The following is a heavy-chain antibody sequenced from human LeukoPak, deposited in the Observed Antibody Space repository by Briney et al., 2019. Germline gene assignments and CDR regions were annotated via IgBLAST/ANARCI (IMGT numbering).Heavy chain of an antibody. Sequence: VPPGRSLRLSCADSGFTFDDYAMHWVRQAPGQGVDWVSGISWNSGSIGYADSVKGRFTISRDNAKNSLYLQMNSLRAEDMALYYCAKDINWGMSSAALDYRGQGTLFTVSS. J-gene: IGHJ4*02. CDR1: GFTFDDYA. V-gene: IGHV3-9*03. CDR2: ISWNSGSI. CDR3: AKDINWGMSSAALDY. D-gene: IGHD7-27*01.